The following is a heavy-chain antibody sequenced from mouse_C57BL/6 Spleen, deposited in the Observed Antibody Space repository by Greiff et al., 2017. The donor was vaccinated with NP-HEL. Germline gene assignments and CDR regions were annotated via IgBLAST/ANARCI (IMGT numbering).Heavy chain of an antibody. Sequence: QVQLQQPGAELVMPGASVKLSCKASGYTFTSYWMHWVKQRPGQGLEWIGEIDPSDSYTNYNQQFKGKSTLTVDKSSSTAYMQLSSLTSEDSAVYYCARNLPYYYGSSSFAYWGQGTLVTVSA. CDR2: IDPSDSYT. V-gene: IGHV1-69*01. CDR1: GYTFTSYW. CDR3: ARNLPYYYGSSSFAY. J-gene: IGHJ3*01. D-gene: IGHD1-1*01.